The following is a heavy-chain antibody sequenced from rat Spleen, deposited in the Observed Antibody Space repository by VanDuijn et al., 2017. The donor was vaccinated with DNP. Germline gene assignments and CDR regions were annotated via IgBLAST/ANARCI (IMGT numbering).Heavy chain of an antibody. V-gene: IGHV5-22*01. CDR1: GFTFSDYY. CDR2: INYDGGNT. D-gene: IGHD1-4*01. Sequence: EVQLVESGGGLVQLGRSLKLSCVASGFTFSDYYMAWVRQAPTKGLEWVAYINYDGGNTNYRDFVRGRFTISRDNAKSTLYLQMNSLRSEDMATYYCARHVLPLRVWDYWGQGVMVTVSS. J-gene: IGHJ2*01. CDR3: ARHVLPLRVWDY.